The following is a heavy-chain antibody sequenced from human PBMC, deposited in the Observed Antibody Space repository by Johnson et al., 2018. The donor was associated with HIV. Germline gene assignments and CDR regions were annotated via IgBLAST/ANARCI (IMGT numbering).Heavy chain of an antibody. CDR1: GLTFSTSW. CDR3: ARDVSYRYDGDGWADAFDI. J-gene: IGHJ3*02. CDR2: IKHAGSRI. V-gene: IGHV3-7*01. Sequence: VLLVESGGGVVQPGRSLRLSCAASGLTFSTSWMNWVRQAPGRGLEWVATIKHAGSRIQYVDSVKGRFPISRDNTRHLLFLQMNTLRAEDTAVYYCARDVSYRYDGDGWADAFDIWGQGTMVTVSA. D-gene: IGHD2-21*01.